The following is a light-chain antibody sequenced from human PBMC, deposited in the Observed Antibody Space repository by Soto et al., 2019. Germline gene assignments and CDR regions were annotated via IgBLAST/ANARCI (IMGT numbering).Light chain of an antibody. V-gene: IGKV1-27*01. CDR1: QGIRNY. J-gene: IGKJ4*01. CDR2: AAS. Sequence: DIQMTQSPSSLSASVGDRVTITCRASQGIRNYLAWYQQKPGKVPKLLIYAASTLQSGVPSRFSGSGSGTDFTLTISSLQPEDVATYYCQKCKVAPFTFGGGTKVDI. CDR3: QKCKVAPFT.